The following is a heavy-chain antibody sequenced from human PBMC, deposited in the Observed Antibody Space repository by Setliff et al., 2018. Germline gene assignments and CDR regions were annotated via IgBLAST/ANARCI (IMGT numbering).Heavy chain of an antibody. CDR3: AKGGSDFWSELDY. CDR2: ISGSGGAT. Sequence: PGGSLRLSCAASGFTFSSYAMSWVRQAPGKGLEWVSGISGSGGATYYAASVKGRFSISRDNSKNTLSLQMNSLRAEDTAIYYCAKGGSDFWSELDYWGQGTLVTVSS. V-gene: IGHV3-23*01. J-gene: IGHJ4*02. CDR1: GFTFSSYA. D-gene: IGHD3-3*01.